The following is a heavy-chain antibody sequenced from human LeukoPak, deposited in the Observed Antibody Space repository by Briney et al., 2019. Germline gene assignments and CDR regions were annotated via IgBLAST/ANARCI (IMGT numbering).Heavy chain of an antibody. CDR3: ARVSYYGSGSYYYHGMDV. D-gene: IGHD3-10*01. CDR1: GFTFTIYW. CDR2: IKQDGSEK. J-gene: IGHJ6*04. V-gene: IGHV3-7*03. Sequence: GGSLRLSCAASGFTFTIYWMSWVRQAPGKGLEWVANIKQDGSEKYYVDSVRGRFTISRDNAKNSLYLQMNSLRVEDTAVYYCARVSYYGSGSYYYHGMDVWGKGTTVTVSS.